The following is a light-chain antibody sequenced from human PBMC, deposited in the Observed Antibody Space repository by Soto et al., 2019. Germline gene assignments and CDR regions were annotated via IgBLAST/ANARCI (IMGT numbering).Light chain of an antibody. CDR1: QDITNF. V-gene: IGKV1-33*01. CDR3: QQYDNPSIT. CDR2: DAS. Sequence: DVQMTQSPSSLSASAGDGGTITCRASQDITNFLNWYQQKPGKAPNLLIYDASNLETGVPSRFSGSGSGTDFTLIISSLQPEDIATYYCQQYDNPSITFGQGTRREIK. J-gene: IGKJ5*01.